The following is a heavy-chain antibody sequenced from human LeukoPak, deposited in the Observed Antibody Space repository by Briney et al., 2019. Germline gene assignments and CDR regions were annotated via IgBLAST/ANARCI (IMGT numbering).Heavy chain of an antibody. V-gene: IGHV3-53*01. J-gene: IGHJ3*02. CDR1: GFTVSSNY. CDR3: ARMKPKWTGHDAFDI. D-gene: IGHD1-14*01. CDR2: IYSGGST. Sequence: GGPLRLSCAASGFTVSSNYMSWVRQAPGKGLEWVSVIYSGGSTYYADSVKGRFTISRDNSKNTLYLQMNSLRAEDTAVYYCARMKPKWTGHDAFDIWGQGTMVTVSS.